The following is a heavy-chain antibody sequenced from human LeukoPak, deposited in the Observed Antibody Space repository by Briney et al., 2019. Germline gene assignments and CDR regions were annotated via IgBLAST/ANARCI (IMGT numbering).Heavy chain of an antibody. CDR2: ISGSGGST. CDR3: AKETSRITMIVVANHAFDI. J-gene: IGHJ3*02. D-gene: IGHD3-22*01. CDR1: GFTFSSYA. Sequence: GGSLRLSCAASGFTFSSYAMSWVRQAPGKGPEWVSAISGSGGSTYYADSVKGRFTISRDNSKNTLYLQMNSLRAEDTAVYYCAKETSRITMIVVANHAFDIWGQGTMVTVSS. V-gene: IGHV3-23*01.